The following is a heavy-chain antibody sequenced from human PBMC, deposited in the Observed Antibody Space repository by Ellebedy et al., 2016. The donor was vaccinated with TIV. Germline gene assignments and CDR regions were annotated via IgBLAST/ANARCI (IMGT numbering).Heavy chain of an antibody. J-gene: IGHJ2*01. Sequence: MPSETLSLTCGVSGASVSSGVNSWNWIRRPPGKGLEWVGYIYHTGSTYYNPSLKSRAAISVDRSKKQFSLKLTSVTAADTAVYYCAKVVDTGMSWYFDLWGRGTLVTVSS. CDR2: IYHTGST. CDR1: GASVSSGVNS. V-gene: IGHV4-30-2*01. D-gene: IGHD5/OR15-5a*01. CDR3: AKVVDTGMSWYFDL.